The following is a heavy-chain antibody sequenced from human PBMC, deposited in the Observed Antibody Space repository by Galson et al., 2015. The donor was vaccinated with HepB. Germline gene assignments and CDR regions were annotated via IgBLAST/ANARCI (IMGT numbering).Heavy chain of an antibody. CDR2: IWYDGSNR. D-gene: IGHD3-10*01. Sequence: SLRLSCAASGFTFSSYGMHWVRQAPGKGLEWVAIIWYDGSNRYYADSVKGRFTISRDNSKNTVYLQMNSLRAEDMAVYYCARDRSSGSYLDVFNIWGQGTMVTVSS. CDR1: GFTFSSYG. CDR3: ARDRSSGSYLDVFNI. J-gene: IGHJ3*02. V-gene: IGHV3-33*01.